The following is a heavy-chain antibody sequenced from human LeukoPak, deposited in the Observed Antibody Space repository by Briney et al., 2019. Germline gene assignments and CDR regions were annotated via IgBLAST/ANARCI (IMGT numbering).Heavy chain of an antibody. CDR1: GFTFSSYA. Sequence: GGSLRLSCAASGFTFSSYAMHWVRQAPGQGLEYVSAITSNGGSPYYANTVRGRFTISRDNSKNTLYLQMGSLRAEDMAVYYCAREYCSGGDCQYYFDYWGQGTLVTVSS. D-gene: IGHD2-15*01. J-gene: IGHJ4*02. CDR3: AREYCSGGDCQYYFDY. CDR2: ITSNGGSP. V-gene: IGHV3-64*01.